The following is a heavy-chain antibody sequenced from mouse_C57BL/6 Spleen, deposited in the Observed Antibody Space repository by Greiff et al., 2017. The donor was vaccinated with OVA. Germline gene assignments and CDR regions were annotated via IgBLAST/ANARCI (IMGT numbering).Heavy chain of an antibody. D-gene: IGHD3-2*02. CDR2: IFPGSGST. J-gene: IGHJ3*01. CDR3: ARWGDSSGYWFAY. CDR1: GYTFTDYY. Sequence: QVQLKESGPELVKPGASVKISCKASGYTFTDYYINWVKQRPGQGLEWIGWIFPGSGSTYYNEKFKGKATLTVDKSSSTAYMLLSSLTSEDSAVYVCARWGDSSGYWFAYWGQGTLVTVSA. V-gene: IGHV1-75*01.